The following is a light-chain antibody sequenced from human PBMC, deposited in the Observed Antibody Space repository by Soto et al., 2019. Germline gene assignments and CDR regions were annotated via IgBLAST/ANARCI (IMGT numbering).Light chain of an antibody. V-gene: IGLV2-14*01. CDR3: SSYTSSGTYV. Sequence: QSVLAQPASVSGSPGQSITISCTETSSDVGGYNYVSWYQQHPGKAPQVMIYDVSNRPSGVSYRFSASKSGNTASLTISWLQAEDEADYFCSSYTSSGTYVLGTGTKVTV. J-gene: IGLJ1*01. CDR1: SSDVGGYNY. CDR2: DVS.